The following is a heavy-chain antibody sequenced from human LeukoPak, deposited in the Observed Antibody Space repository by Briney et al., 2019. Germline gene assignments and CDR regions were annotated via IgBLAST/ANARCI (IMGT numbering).Heavy chain of an antibody. CDR3: ARAPRYDSSGYRGYYYYMDV. Sequence: SETLSLTCAVYGGSFSGYYWSWIRQPPGKGLEWIGEINHSGSTNYNPSLKSRVTISVDTSKNQFSLKLSSVTAADTAVYYCARAPRYDSSGYRGYYYYMDVWGKGTTVTISS. D-gene: IGHD3-22*01. V-gene: IGHV4-34*01. CDR2: INHSGST. CDR1: GGSFSGYY. J-gene: IGHJ6*03.